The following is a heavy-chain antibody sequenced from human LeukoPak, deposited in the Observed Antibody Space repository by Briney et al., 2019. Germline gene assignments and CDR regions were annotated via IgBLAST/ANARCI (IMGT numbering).Heavy chain of an antibody. CDR2: IYHSGST. CDR3: ARAVGYYDSSGYYGAFGI. J-gene: IGHJ3*02. V-gene: IGHV4-30-2*01. CDR1: GGSISSGGYS. Sequence: SETLSLTCAVSGGSISSGGYSWSWIRQPPGKGLEWIGYIYHSGSTYYNLSLKSRVTISVDRSKNQFSLKLSSVTAADTAVYYCARAVGYYDSSGYYGAFGIWGQGTMVTVSS. D-gene: IGHD3-22*01.